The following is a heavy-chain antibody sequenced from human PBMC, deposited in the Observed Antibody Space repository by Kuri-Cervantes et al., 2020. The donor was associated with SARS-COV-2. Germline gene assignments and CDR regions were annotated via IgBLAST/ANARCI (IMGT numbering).Heavy chain of an antibody. CDR3: ARGGSSSSV. V-gene: IGHV3-30*03. J-gene: IGHJ4*02. Sequence: GGSLRLSCAASGFTVSSNYMSWVRQAPGKGLEWVAVISYDGSNKYYADSVKGRFTTSRDNAENSLYLQMNSLRDEDTAVYYCARGGSSSSVWGQGTLVTVSS. CDR1: GFTVSSNY. D-gene: IGHD6-6*01. CDR2: ISYDGSNK.